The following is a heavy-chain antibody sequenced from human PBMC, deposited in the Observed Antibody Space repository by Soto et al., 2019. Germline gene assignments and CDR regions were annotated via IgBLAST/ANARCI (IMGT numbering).Heavy chain of an antibody. V-gene: IGHV3-23*04. J-gene: IGHJ4*02. D-gene: IGHD5-12*01. CDR2: ITGNGGST. Sequence: EVQLVESGGGLVQPGGSLRLSCAASGFTFSTYALSWVRQAPGKGLEWVSAITGNGGSTYYADSEKGLFTISRDNSKNTLDLQMNSLRAEDTAVYYCAKNSAATIRVGYDYWGQGTLVTVSS. CDR1: GFTFSTYA. CDR3: AKNSAATIRVGYDY.